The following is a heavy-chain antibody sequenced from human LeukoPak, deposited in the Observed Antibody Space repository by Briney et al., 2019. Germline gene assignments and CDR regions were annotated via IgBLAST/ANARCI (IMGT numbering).Heavy chain of an antibody. CDR2: ISGNGGDI. CDR1: GFTFGIHY. V-gene: IGHV3-11*01. J-gene: IGHJ4*02. CDR3: ARAQEGQLAPFDY. D-gene: IGHD6-6*01. Sequence: GGSLRLSCATSGFTFGIHYMSWVRQAPGRGPEWISYISGNGGDIYYADSVKGRFTISRDNAKNSLYLQMNSLRAEDTAVYYCARAQEGQLAPFDYWGQGTLVTVSS.